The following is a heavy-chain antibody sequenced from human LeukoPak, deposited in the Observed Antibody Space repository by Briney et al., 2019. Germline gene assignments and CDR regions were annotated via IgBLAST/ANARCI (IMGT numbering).Heavy chain of an antibody. V-gene: IGHV3-48*01. Sequence: GGSLRLSCAASGFVFNNYGMNWVRQAPGKGLEWVSYIDSTGSTMFYADSVKGRFTVSRDNGKSSLYLQSNSLRAEDTAVYYCARGEGDYGDYGGDYYFYMDVWGKGTTDTVSS. CDR2: IDSTGSTM. J-gene: IGHJ6*03. D-gene: IGHD4-17*01. CDR1: GFVFNNYG. CDR3: ARGEGDYGDYGGDYYFYMDV.